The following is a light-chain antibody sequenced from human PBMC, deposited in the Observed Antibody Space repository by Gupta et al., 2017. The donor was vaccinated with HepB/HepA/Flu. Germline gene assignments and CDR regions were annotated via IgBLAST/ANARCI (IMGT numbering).Light chain of an antibody. CDR1: QGISRW. Sequence: DIQMTQSPSSVSASVVDRVTISCRATQGISRWLAWYQQKPGKAPKLLIYAASSLQSGVPSRFSGSGSGTNFTLTIYSLQPEDFATYYCQQANNFPLTFGQGTRVEIK. J-gene: IGKJ5*01. V-gene: IGKV1D-12*01. CDR3: QQANNFPLT. CDR2: AAS.